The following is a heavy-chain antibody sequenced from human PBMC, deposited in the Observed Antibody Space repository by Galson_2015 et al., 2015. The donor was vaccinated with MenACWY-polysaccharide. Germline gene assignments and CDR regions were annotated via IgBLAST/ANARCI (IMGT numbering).Heavy chain of an antibody. D-gene: IGHD4-23*01. J-gene: IGHJ5*02. Sequence: ALRLSCAASGFTFSSYWMHWVRQAPGKGLVWVSRIDNDGSDTIYADSVKGRFTVPRDNAENTLYLQMNSLSAEDTAVYFCTRVLYGGMSWGQGTLVTVSS. CDR2: IDNDGSDT. CDR1: GFTFSSYW. V-gene: IGHV3-74*01. CDR3: TRVLYGGMS.